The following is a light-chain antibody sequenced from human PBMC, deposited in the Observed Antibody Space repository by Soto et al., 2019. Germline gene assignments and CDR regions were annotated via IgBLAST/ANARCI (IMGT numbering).Light chain of an antibody. CDR3: QQRTNGPTLT. Sequence: EIVLTQSPATLSLSPGERATLSCSASQSVSNYLAWYQQKPGQAPRLLIYDASNRATGIPARFSGSGSGTDFTLTLSRLVPEDFAVFCCQQRTNGPTLTFGQGTKVQIK. J-gene: IGKJ1*01. CDR2: DAS. V-gene: IGKV3-11*01. CDR1: QSVSNY.